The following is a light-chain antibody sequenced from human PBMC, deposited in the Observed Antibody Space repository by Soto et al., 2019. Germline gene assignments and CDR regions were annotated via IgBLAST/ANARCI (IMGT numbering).Light chain of an antibody. Sequence: DIQMTQSPSSLSASVGDRVTITCRARQDISNYLAWYQQKPGKVPKLLIYAASTLQSGVPSRFSGSVSGTDFTLTISSLQPEDVATSYCQKYNSAPWTFGQGTKVEIK. CDR2: AAS. J-gene: IGKJ1*01. CDR1: QDISNY. CDR3: QKYNSAPWT. V-gene: IGKV1-27*01.